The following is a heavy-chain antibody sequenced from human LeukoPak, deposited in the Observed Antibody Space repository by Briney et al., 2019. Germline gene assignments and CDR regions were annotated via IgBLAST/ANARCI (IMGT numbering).Heavy chain of an antibody. J-gene: IGHJ6*03. D-gene: IGHD4-11*01. V-gene: IGHV4-30-2*01. CDR1: GGSISSGGYY. CDR2: IYHSGST. CDR3: ASCVGVMTTVTYTDYYYYYMDV. Sequence: ASETLSLTCTVSGGSISSGGYYWSWIRQPPGKGLEWIGYIYHSGSTYYNPSLKSRVTISVDRSKNQFSLKLSSVTAADTAVYYCASCVGVMTTVTYTDYYYYYMDVWGKGTTVTVSS.